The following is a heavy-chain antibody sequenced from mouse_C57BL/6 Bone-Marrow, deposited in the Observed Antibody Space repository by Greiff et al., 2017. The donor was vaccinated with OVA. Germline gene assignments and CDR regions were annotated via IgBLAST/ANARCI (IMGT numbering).Heavy chain of an antibody. Sequence: EVQGVESGGGLVQPGGSLKLSCAASGFTFSDYYMYWVRQTPEKRLEWVAYISNGGGSTYYPDTVKGRFTISRDNAKNTLYLQMSRLKSEDTAMYYCARPTVVARYAMDYWGQGTSVTVSS. CDR3: ARPTVVARYAMDY. CDR1: GFTFSDYY. J-gene: IGHJ4*01. D-gene: IGHD1-1*01. CDR2: ISNGGGST. V-gene: IGHV5-12*01.